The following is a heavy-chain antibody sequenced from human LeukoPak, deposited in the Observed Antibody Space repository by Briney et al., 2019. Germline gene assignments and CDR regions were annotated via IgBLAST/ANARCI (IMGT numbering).Heavy chain of an antibody. CDR1: AGTFSSYA. J-gene: IGHJ4*02. CDR3: AKHIAVAGHYYFDY. D-gene: IGHD6-19*01. CDR2: IIPILGIA. Sequence: GPSVKLSCKASAGTFSSYAISWVRQSPGQGREWMGSIIPILGIANYAQKFQGRVTITADKSTSTAYMELSSLRSEDTAVYYCAKHIAVAGHYYFDYWGQGTLVTVSS. V-gene: IGHV1-69*04.